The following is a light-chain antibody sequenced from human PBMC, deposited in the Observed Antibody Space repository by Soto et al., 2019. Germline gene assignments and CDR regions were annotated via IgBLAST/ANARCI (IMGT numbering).Light chain of an antibody. Sequence: ESVLTQSPSSLSLSPGESATLSCRASQSLSSSYLAWYQQKAGQPPRLLMFRSSDRAASVPDRFSGSASGTGFTLTISSLQSEDFAVYYCQQYNNWPRTFGHGTKVDIK. V-gene: IGKV3-20*01. CDR1: QSLSSSY. CDR2: RSS. CDR3: QQYNNWPRT. J-gene: IGKJ1*01.